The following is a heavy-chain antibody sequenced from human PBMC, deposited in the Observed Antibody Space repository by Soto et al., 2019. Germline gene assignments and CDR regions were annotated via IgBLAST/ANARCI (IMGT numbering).Heavy chain of an antibody. Sequence: EVQLLESGGGLVQPGGSLRLSCAASGFTFSSYAMSWVRQAPGKGLEWVSAISGSGGSTYYADSVKGRFTISRDNANNSLLLQMNSLRAEDTAVYYCARRSVSGPYSGLFFYYGMDVWGQGTTVTVSS. D-gene: IGHD6-19*01. V-gene: IGHV3-23*01. CDR1: GFTFSSYA. CDR2: ISGSGGST. J-gene: IGHJ6*02. CDR3: ARRSVSGPYSGLFFYYGMDV.